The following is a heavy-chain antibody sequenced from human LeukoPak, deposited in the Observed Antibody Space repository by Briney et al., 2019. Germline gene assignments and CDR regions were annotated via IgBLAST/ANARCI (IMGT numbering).Heavy chain of an antibody. Sequence: SGGSLRLSCAASGYTFSSYEMNWVRQAPGKGLEGVSYISSSGSTIYYADSVKGRFTISRDNAKNSLYLQMNSLRAEDTALYYCAKDIVGYSSSWYGGGPDYWGQGTLVTVSS. V-gene: IGHV3-48*03. CDR1: GYTFSSYE. J-gene: IGHJ4*02. D-gene: IGHD6-13*01. CDR2: ISSSGSTI. CDR3: AKDIVGYSSSWYGGGPDY.